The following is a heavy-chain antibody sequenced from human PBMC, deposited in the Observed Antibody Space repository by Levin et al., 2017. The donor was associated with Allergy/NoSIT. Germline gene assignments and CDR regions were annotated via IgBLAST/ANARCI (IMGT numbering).Heavy chain of an antibody. CDR2: ISYDGSNK. J-gene: IGHJ4*02. CDR3: AISFRSGGQIAKQLPHI. Sequence: GGSLRLSCAASGFTFSSYGMHWVRQAPGKGLEWVAVISYDGSNKYYADSVKGRFTISRDNSKNTLYLQMNSLRAEDTAVYYCAISFRSGGQIAKQLPHIWGQGTLVTVSS. CDR1: GFTFSSYG. V-gene: IGHV3-30*03. D-gene: IGHD6-6*01.